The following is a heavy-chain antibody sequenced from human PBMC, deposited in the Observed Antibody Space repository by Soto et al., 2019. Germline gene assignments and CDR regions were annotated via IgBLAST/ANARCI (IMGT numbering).Heavy chain of an antibody. Sequence: QLQLQESGPGMVKPSESLSLTCTVSGASITGTSYHWGWIRQPPGKGLEWIGNFYYSGSTYYNPSLRSRVTISVDASKNQFSVKVSSVTATDTAVYYCARSVGDYYYGMDVWGQGTTVTVSS. CDR2: FYYSGST. J-gene: IGHJ6*02. D-gene: IGHD1-26*01. CDR3: ARSVGDYYYGMDV. V-gene: IGHV4-39*01. CDR1: GASITGTSYH.